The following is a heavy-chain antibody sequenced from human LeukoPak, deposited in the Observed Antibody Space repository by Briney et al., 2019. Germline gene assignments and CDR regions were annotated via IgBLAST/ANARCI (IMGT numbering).Heavy chain of an antibody. J-gene: IGHJ4*02. CDR3: AREGILAY. Sequence: GGSLRLSCAASGFSFSSYNMNWVRQAPGKGLEWVSYVTSSNTIYYADSVKGRFTISRDNAKNSVYLEMNSLRDEDAAVCYCAREGILAYWGQGTLVTVSS. V-gene: IGHV3-48*02. D-gene: IGHD1-26*01. CDR1: GFSFSSYN. CDR2: VTSSNTI.